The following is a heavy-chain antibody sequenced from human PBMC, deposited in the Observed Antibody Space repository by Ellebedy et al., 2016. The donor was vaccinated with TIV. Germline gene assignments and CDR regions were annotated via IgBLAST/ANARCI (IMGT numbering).Heavy chain of an antibody. Sequence: GESLKISCAASGFSFSEYYMSWIRQAPGKGLEWVSYISSSGDTIYADSVKGRFTVSRDNAKNSLYLHMKSLRDDDTAVYYCARFLVAVDAFDIWGQGTMVSVSS. J-gene: IGHJ3*02. CDR3: ARFLVAVDAFDI. CDR1: GFSFSEYY. V-gene: IGHV3-11*01. D-gene: IGHD5-12*01. CDR2: ISSSGDTI.